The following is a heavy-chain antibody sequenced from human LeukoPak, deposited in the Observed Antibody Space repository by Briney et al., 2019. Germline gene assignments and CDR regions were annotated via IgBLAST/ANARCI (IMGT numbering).Heavy chain of an antibody. CDR1: GFTLSRHG. CDR2: TSYDGTNN. D-gene: IGHD3-22*01. Sequence: PGRSLRLSCAGSGFTLSRHGMHWVRQAPGKGPEWVAVTSYDGTNNYHADSVKGRFTISRDNSKNTLYLQMNSLRAEDTAVYYCAKDGGGEYYDSSGYFDYWGQGTLVTVSS. CDR3: AKDGGGEYYDSSGYFDY. V-gene: IGHV3-30*18. J-gene: IGHJ4*02.